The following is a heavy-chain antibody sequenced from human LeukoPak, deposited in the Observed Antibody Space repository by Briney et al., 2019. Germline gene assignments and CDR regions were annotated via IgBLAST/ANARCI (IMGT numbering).Heavy chain of an antibody. CDR3: AKDAGLRFLEWLFPFDY. D-gene: IGHD3-3*01. J-gene: IGHJ4*02. CDR1: GFTFSSYG. Sequence: GGSLRLSCAASGFTFSSYGMHWVRKAPGKGLEWVAFIRYDGSNKYYADSVKGRFTISRDNSRNTLYLQMNSLRAEDTAVYYCAKDAGLRFLEWLFPFDYWGQGTLVTVSS. CDR2: IRYDGSNK. V-gene: IGHV3-30*02.